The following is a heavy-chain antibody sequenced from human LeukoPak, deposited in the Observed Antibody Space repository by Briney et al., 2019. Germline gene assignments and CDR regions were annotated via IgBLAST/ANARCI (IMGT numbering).Heavy chain of an antibody. CDR2: IYSGGST. CDR3: ARIRIAAAGRHFDY. V-gene: IGHV3-53*01. Sequence: GGSLRLSCAASGFTVSSNYMSWVRQAPGKGLEWVSVIYSGGSTYYADSVKGRFTISRDNSKNTLYLQMNSLRAEDTAVYYCARIRIAAAGRHFDYWGQGTLVTVSS. CDR1: GFTVSSNY. J-gene: IGHJ4*02. D-gene: IGHD6-13*01.